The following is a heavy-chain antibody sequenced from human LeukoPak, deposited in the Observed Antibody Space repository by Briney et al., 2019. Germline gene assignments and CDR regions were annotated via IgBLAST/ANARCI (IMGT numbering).Heavy chain of an antibody. CDR3: ARAARYYDFWSGYYTDRYYFDY. Sequence: SETLSLTCAVYGGSFSGYYWSWIRQPPGKGLEWIGEINHSGSTNYNPSLKSRVTISVDTSKNQFSLKLSSVTAADTAVYYCARAARYYDFWSGYYTDRYYFDYWGQGTLVTVSS. CDR2: INHSGST. V-gene: IGHV4-34*01. D-gene: IGHD3-3*01. J-gene: IGHJ4*02. CDR1: GGSFSGYY.